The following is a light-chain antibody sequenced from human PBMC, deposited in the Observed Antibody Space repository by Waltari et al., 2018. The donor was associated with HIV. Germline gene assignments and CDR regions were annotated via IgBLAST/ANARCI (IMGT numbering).Light chain of an antibody. CDR1: SAHSLYA. Sequence: QLVLTQSPSASASLGASVKLTCTLSSAHSLYAIAGHQQQPEQGPRYLMKLNSDGSHRKGDGIPDRFSGSASGAERYLTISNVQSEDEGTYYCQTWGAGIVVFGGGTRLSVL. J-gene: IGLJ2*01. CDR2: LNSDGSH. V-gene: IGLV4-69*01. CDR3: QTWGAGIVV.